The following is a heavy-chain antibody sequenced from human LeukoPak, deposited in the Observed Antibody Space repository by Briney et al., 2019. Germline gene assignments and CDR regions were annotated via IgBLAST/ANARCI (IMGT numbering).Heavy chain of an antibody. CDR1: GGSFSGYY. D-gene: IGHD1-26*01. CDR3: ARHSIGATTDFDY. J-gene: IGHJ4*02. Sequence: PSETLSLTCAVYGGSFSGYYWSWIRQPPGKGLEWIGEINHSGSTNYNPSLKSRVTISVDTSKNQFSLKLSSVTAADTAVYYCARHSIGATTDFDYWGQGTLVTVSS. CDR2: INHSGST. V-gene: IGHV4-34*01.